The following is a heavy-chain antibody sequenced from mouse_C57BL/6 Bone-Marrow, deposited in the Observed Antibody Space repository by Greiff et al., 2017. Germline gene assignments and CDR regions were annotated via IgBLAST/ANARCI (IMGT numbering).Heavy chain of an antibody. J-gene: IGHJ4*01. CDR1: GYTFTSYW. D-gene: IGHD5-1*01. Sequence: VKLQQPGAELVKPGASVKLSCKASGYTFTSYWMHWVKQRPGQGLEWIGMIHPNSGSTNYNEKFKSKATLTVDKSSSTAYMQLSSLTSEDSAVYYCARSNLVPHYYAMDYWGQGTSVTVSS. CDR3: ARSNLVPHYYAMDY. CDR2: IHPNSGST. V-gene: IGHV1-64*01.